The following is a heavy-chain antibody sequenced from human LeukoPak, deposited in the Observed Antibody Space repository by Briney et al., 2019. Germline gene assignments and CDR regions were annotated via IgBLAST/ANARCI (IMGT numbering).Heavy chain of an antibody. D-gene: IGHD5-24*01. CDR1: GFTFSSYG. J-gene: IGHJ4*02. CDR3: AKHRSEVAMAALNY. CDR2: ISYDGSNK. Sequence: PGRSLRLSCAASGFTFSSYGMHWVRQAPGKGLEWVAVISYDGSNKYYADSVKGRFTISRDNSKNTLYLQMNSLRAEDTAVYYCAKHRSEVAMAALNYWGQGTLVTVSS. V-gene: IGHV3-30*18.